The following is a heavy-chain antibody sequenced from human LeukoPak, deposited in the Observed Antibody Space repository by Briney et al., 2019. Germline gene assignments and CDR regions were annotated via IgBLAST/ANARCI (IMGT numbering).Heavy chain of an antibody. Sequence: SETLSLTCAVYGGSFSGYYWSWIRQPPGKGLEWIGEINHSGSTNYNPSLKSRVTISVDTSKNQFSLKLSSVTAADTAVYYCARRMVRGPFNYWGQGTLVTVSS. D-gene: IGHD3-10*01. CDR2: INHSGST. CDR3: ARRMVRGPFNY. CDR1: GGSFSGYY. V-gene: IGHV4-34*01. J-gene: IGHJ4*02.